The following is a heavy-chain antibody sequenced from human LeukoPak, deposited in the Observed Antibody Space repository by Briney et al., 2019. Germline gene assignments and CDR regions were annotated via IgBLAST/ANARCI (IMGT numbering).Heavy chain of an antibody. D-gene: IGHD2-15*01. CDR3: ARAGYCSGGSCYPYYFDY. CDR1: GYTFTNYY. Sequence: GASVKVSCKASGYTFTNYYIHWVRQAPGQGLECMGIINPSGGSTSYAQKFQGRVTMTRDTSTSTVYMELNSLRSEDTAVYYCARAGYCSGGSCYPYYFDYWGQGTLVTVSS. V-gene: IGHV1-46*01. CDR2: INPSGGST. J-gene: IGHJ4*02.